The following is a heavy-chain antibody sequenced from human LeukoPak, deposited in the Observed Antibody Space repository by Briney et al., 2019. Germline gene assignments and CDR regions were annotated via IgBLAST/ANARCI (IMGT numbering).Heavy chain of an antibody. D-gene: IGHD6-6*01. Sequence: PGGSLRLSCAASGFKFSNYGVHWVRQPPGKGLEWVAFIRFDGSNKYYADSVKGRFTISRDNSKNTLYLQMNSLRAEDTAVYYCAKERIAAPVPDYWGQGTLVTVSS. CDR2: IRFDGSNK. CDR3: AKERIAAPVPDY. V-gene: IGHV3-30*02. CDR1: GFKFSNYG. J-gene: IGHJ4*02.